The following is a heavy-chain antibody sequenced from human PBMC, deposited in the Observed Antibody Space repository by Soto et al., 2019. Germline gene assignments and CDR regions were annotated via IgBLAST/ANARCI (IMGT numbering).Heavy chain of an antibody. Sequence: SVKVSCKPSAGNLSSYAISWVRQGPGEGLEWMGGIIPMLDTANYAQQFRGRVTITADKSTSTAYMELSSLRSEDTAVYYCERDIRKWLGAFDFWGKETLVTASS. V-gene: IGHV1-69*10. J-gene: IGHJ4*01. D-gene: IGHD5-12*01. CDR1: AGNLSSYA. CDR3: ERDIRKWLGAFDF. CDR2: IIPMLDTA.